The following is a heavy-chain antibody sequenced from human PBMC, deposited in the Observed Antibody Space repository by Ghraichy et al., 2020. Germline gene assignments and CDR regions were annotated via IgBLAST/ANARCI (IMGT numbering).Heavy chain of an antibody. J-gene: IGHJ4*02. V-gene: IGHV3-33*01. D-gene: IGHD3-9*01. Sequence: KTLSLTCAASGFTFSSYGMHWVRQAPGKGLEWVAVIWYDGSNKYYADSVKGRFTISRDNSKNTLYLQMNSLRAEDTAVYYCARDGAVFSDMGYYFDYWGQGTLVTVSS. CDR1: GFTFSSYG. CDR2: IWYDGSNK. CDR3: ARDGAVFSDMGYYFDY.